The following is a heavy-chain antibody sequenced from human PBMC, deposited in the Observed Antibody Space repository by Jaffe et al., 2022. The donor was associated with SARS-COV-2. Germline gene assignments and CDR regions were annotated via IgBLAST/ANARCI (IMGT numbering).Heavy chain of an antibody. CDR2: INPNSGGT. V-gene: IGHV1-2*06. Sequence: QVQLVQSGAEVKKPGASVKVSCKASGYTFTGYYMHWVRQAPGQGLEWMGRINPNSGGTNYAQKFQGRVTMTRDTSISTAYMELSRLRSDDTAVYYCAREVPDDYGDYARLQLNYYYYYGMDVWGQGTTVTVSS. CDR1: GYTFTGYY. J-gene: IGHJ6*02. D-gene: IGHD4-17*01. CDR3: AREVPDDYGDYARLQLNYYYYYGMDV.